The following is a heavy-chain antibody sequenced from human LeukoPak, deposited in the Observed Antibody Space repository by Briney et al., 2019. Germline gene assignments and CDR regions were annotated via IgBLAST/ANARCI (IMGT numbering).Heavy chain of an antibody. J-gene: IGHJ1*01. CDR2: ISSSSSYI. D-gene: IGHD3-22*01. Sequence: GGSLRLSCAASGFTFSSYSVNWVRQAPGKGLEWVSSISSSSSYIYYADSVRGRFTISRDNAKNSLYLQMNSLRAEDTAVYYCARDASANYYDSSVYFQHWGQGTLVTVSS. V-gene: IGHV3-21*01. CDR3: ARDASANYYDSSVYFQH. CDR1: GFTFSSYS.